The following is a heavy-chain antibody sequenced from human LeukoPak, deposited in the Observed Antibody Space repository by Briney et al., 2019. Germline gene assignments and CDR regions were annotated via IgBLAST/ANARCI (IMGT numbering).Heavy chain of an antibody. CDR1: GFTFTSYS. CDR3: ARSNSFDY. V-gene: IGHV1-3*01. J-gene: IGHJ4*02. CDR2: INAGNGNT. Sequence: GGSLRLSCAASGFTFTSYSMHWVRQAPGQRLEWMGWINAGNGNTKYSQKFQGRVTITRDTSASTAYMDLSSLRSEDTAVYYCARSNSFDYWGQGTLVTVSS.